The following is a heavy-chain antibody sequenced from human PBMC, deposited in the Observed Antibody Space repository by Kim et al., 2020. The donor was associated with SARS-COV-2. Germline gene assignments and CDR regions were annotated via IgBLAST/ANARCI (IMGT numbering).Heavy chain of an antibody. D-gene: IGHD1-26*01. V-gene: IGHV3-30*04. Sequence: GGSLRLSCAASGFTFSSYAMHWVRQAPGKGLEWVAVISYDGSNKYYADSVKGRFTISRDNSKNTLYLQMNSLRAEDTAVYYCARNGSGSYFGPFDYWGQGTLLPLSS. CDR1: GFTFSSYA. CDR3: ARNGSGSYFGPFDY. J-gene: IGHJ4*02. CDR2: ISYDGSNK.